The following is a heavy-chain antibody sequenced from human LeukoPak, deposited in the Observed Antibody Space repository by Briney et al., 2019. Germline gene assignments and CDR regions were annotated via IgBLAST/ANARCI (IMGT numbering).Heavy chain of an antibody. V-gene: IGHV4-39*07. CDR3: ARALRDSSGYYEDY. Sequence: SETLSLTCTVSGGSLSSGSYYWSWIRQPPGKGLEWIGSIYYSGSTYYNPSLKSRVTISVDTSKDQFSLKLSSVTAADTAVYYCARALRDSSGYYEDYWGQGTLVTVSS. J-gene: IGHJ4*02. CDR1: GGSLSSGSYY. D-gene: IGHD3-22*01. CDR2: IYYSGST.